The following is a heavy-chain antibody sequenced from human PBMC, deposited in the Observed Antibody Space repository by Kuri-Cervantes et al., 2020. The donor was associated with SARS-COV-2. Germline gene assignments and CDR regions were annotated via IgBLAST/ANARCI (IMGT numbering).Heavy chain of an antibody. CDR1: GFPFSSYA. V-gene: IGHV3-30*04. J-gene: IGHJ4*02. D-gene: IGHD2-21*01. Sequence: GESLKIPCAASGFPFSSYAMHWVRQAPGKGLEGVAVISYEGTNKDYADSLKGRFTISRDNSKITLYLQMSSLRAEDTAMYYCARDRICVHYSWGQGTLVTVSS. CDR3: ARDRICVHYS. CDR2: ISYEGTNK.